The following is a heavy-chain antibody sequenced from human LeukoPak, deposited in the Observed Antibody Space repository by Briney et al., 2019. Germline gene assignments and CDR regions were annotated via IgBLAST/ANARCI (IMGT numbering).Heavy chain of an antibody. CDR3: ARRAPSYDSSGYYYGTLDY. J-gene: IGHJ4*02. CDR1: GFTFSSYA. CDR2: ISYDGSNK. Sequence: GGSLRLSCAASGFTFSSYAMHWVRQAPGKGLEWVAVISYDGSNKYYADSVKGRFTISRDNSKNTLYQQMNSLRAEDTAVYYCARRAPSYDSSGYYYGTLDYWGQGTLVTVSS. V-gene: IGHV3-30*04. D-gene: IGHD3-22*01.